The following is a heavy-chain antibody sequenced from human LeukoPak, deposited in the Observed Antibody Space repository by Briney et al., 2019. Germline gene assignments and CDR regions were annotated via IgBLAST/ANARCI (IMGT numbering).Heavy chain of an antibody. CDR2: ISAYNGNT. D-gene: IGHD2-21*02. J-gene: IGHJ6*02. Sequence: ASVKVSCKASGYTFTSYGISWVRQAPGQGLEWMGWISAYNGNTNYAQKLQGRVTMTTDTSTSTAYMELRSLRSDDTAVYYCARDLGVPQGVTHLYYYYGMDVWGQGTTVTVSS. CDR3: ARDLGVPQGVTHLYYYYGMDV. V-gene: IGHV1-18*01. CDR1: GYTFTSYG.